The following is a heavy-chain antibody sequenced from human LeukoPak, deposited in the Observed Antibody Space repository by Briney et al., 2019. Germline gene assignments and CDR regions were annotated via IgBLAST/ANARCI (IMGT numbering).Heavy chain of an antibody. CDR2: IYTSGST. J-gene: IGHJ4*02. Sequence: SETLSLTCTVSGGSISSYYWSWIRQPAGKGLEWIGRIYTSGSTNYNPSLKSRVTMSVDTSKNQFSLKLSSVTAADTAVYYRARSIDYDFWSGYSPPGYWGQGTLVTVSS. V-gene: IGHV4-4*07. CDR3: ARSIDYDFWSGYSPPGY. CDR1: GGSISSYY. D-gene: IGHD3-3*01.